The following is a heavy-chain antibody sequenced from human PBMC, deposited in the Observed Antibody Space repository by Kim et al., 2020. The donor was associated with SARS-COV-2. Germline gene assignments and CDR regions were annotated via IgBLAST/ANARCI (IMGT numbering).Heavy chain of an antibody. D-gene: IGHD3-10*01. CDR2: INHSGST. CDR3: ASYGSGSSYYFDY. CDR1: GGSFSGYY. Sequence: SQTLSLTCAVYGGSFSGYYWSWIRQPPGKGLEWIGEINHSGSTNYNPSLKSRVTISVDTSKNQFSLKLSSVTAADTAVYYCASYGSGSSYYFDYWGQGTLVTVSS. V-gene: IGHV4-34*01. J-gene: IGHJ4*02.